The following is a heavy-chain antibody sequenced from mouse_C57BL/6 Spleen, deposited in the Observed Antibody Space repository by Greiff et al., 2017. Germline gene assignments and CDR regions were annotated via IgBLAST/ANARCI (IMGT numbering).Heavy chain of an antibody. CDR2: ISYDGSN. CDR3: AREGITNAMDY. J-gene: IGHJ4*01. V-gene: IGHV3-6*01. CDR1: GYSITSGYY. Sequence: EVQLQESGPGLVKPSQSLSLTCSVTGYSITSGYYWNWIRQFPGNKLEWMGYISYDGSNKYNPSLKNRISITRDTSKNQFFLKFNSVTTEDTATYYCAREGITNAMDYWGQGTSVTVSS. D-gene: IGHD2-4*01.